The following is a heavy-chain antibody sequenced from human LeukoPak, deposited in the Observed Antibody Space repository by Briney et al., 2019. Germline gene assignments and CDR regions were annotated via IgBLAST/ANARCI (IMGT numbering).Heavy chain of an antibody. CDR1: GFTFNSYS. D-gene: IGHD4-17*01. J-gene: IGHJ3*02. V-gene: IGHV3-21*01. Sequence: GGSLRLSCAASGFTFNSYSMNWVRQAPGKGLEWVSTISSSSSYIYYADSLKGRFTISRDNPQKSLYLQMNSLRAEDTAVYYCARDTDYGDYEGGSAFNIWGQGTMVTVSS. CDR2: ISSSSSYI. CDR3: ARDTDYGDYEGGSAFNI.